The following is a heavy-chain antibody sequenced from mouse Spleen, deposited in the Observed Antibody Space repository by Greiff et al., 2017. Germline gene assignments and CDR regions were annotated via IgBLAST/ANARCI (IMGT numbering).Heavy chain of an antibody. Sequence: QVQLQQSGAELVKPGASVKISCKASGYAFSSYWMNWVKQRPGKGLEWIGQIYPGDGDTNYNGKFKGKATLTADKSSSTAYMQLSSLTSEDSAVYFCARRGDDYGYDYWGQGTTLTVSS. V-gene: IGHV1-80*01. J-gene: IGHJ2*01. CDR3: ARRGDDYGYDY. CDR2: IYPGDGDT. D-gene: IGHD2-4*01. CDR1: GYAFSSYW.